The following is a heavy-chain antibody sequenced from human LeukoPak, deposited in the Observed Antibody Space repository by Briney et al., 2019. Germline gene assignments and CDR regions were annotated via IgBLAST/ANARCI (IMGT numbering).Heavy chain of an antibody. D-gene: IGHD1-26*01. CDR1: GFTVSSNY. Sequence: GGSLRLSCAASGFTVSSNYMSWVRQAPGKGLEWVSVIYSGGTTYYADSVRGRFTISRDNSKNTLYLQMNSLKAEDTAVYYCAKLREWEIPDLFDYWGQGTLVTVSS. J-gene: IGHJ4*02. CDR3: AKLREWEIPDLFDY. V-gene: IGHV3-53*01. CDR2: IYSGGTT.